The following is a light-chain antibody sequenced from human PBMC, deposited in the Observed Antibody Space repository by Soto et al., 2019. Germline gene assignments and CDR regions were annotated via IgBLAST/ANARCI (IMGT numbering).Light chain of an antibody. J-gene: IGLJ1*01. Sequence: QSALTQPASVSGSPGQSITLSCTGTNSDVGGFNFVSWLQQHPGKAPKLILYVVTNRPSGVSNRFSGSKSGNTASLTISGLQADDEADYYCSSYTSGTAPYVFGTGTKVTVL. CDR1: NSDVGGFNF. V-gene: IGLV2-14*01. CDR3: SSYTSGTAPYV. CDR2: VVT.